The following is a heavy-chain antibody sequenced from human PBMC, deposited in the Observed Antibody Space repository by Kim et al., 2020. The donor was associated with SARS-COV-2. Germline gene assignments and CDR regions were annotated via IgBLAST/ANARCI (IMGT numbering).Heavy chain of an antibody. CDR3: ARDPGDYSSSWELQFDY. Sequence: VKGRFTNSRDNSKNTLYLQMNSRRAEDTAVYYCARDPGDYSSSWELQFDYWGQGTLVTVSS. V-gene: IGHV3-30*01. D-gene: IGHD6-13*01. J-gene: IGHJ4*02.